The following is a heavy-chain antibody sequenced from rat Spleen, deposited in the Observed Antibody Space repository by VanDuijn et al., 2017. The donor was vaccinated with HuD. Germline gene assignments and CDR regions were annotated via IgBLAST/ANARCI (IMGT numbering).Heavy chain of an antibody. CDR3: TLLLQWSTYYYVMDA. Sequence: QVQQKESGPGLVQPSQTLSLTCTVSGFSLTSHHVSWVRQFPGKGLEWMGVIWTGGGTAYNSLLKSRLTISRDTSKSQVFLKMNSLQTDDTAIYFCTLLLQWSTYYYVMDAWGQGASVTVSS. V-gene: IGHV2-43*01. J-gene: IGHJ4*01. D-gene: IGHD1-1*01. CDR2: IWTGGGT. CDR1: GFSLTSHH.